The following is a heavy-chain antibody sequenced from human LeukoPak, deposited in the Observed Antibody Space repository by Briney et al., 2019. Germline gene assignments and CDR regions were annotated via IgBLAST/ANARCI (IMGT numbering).Heavy chain of an antibody. CDR2: MNPKRGNT. Sequence: ASVKVSCKAPGYTLTSYDINWVRQATGQGLEWMGWMNPKRGNTGYAQKFQGRVTMTRNTSISTAYMELSSLRSEDTAVYYCARVSGYCSGTNCYYHYGMDVWGQGTTVTVSS. CDR3: ARVSGYCSGTNCYYHYGMDV. V-gene: IGHV1-8*01. CDR1: GYTLTSYD. D-gene: IGHD2-2*01. J-gene: IGHJ6*02.